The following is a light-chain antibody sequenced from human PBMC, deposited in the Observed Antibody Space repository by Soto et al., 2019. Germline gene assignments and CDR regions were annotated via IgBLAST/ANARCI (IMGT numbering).Light chain of an antibody. CDR2: DAS. CDR1: QDITNS. CDR3: QQYNSYRT. V-gene: IGKV1-13*02. Sequence: IHMTQSPSSLSASVGDRVTITCQASQDITNSLNWYQQRPGKAPNLLIFDASTLESGVPSRFSGSGSGTTFTLTISSLQPDDFATYYCQQYNSYRTFGQGTKVDIK. J-gene: IGKJ1*01.